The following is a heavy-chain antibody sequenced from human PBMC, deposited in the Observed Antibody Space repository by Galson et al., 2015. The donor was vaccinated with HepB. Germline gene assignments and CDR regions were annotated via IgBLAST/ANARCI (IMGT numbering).Heavy chain of an antibody. V-gene: IGHV3-30-3*01. CDR3: ARVGGTVVTYWYFDL. Sequence: SLRLSCAASGFTFSSYAMHWARQAPGKGLEWVAVISYGGSNKYYADSVKGRFTISRDNSKNTLYLQMNSLRAEDTAVYYCARVGGTVVTYWYFDLWGRGTLVTVSS. CDR1: GFTFSSYA. J-gene: IGHJ2*01. D-gene: IGHD4-23*01. CDR2: ISYGGSNK.